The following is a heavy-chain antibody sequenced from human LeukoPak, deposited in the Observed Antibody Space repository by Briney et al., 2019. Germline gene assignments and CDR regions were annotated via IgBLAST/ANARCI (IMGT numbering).Heavy chain of an antibody. Sequence: PSQTPSLTCAVSGGSISSGGSSWSWIRQPPGKGLEWTSTIYHSGSTYYNPSLKSRVTISVDRSKNQFSLKLSSVTAADAAVYYCARGDGGNPPLDYWGQGTLVTVSS. CDR3: ARGDGGNPPLDY. CDR1: GGSISSGGSS. V-gene: IGHV4-30-2*01. D-gene: IGHD4-23*01. J-gene: IGHJ4*02. CDR2: IYHSGST.